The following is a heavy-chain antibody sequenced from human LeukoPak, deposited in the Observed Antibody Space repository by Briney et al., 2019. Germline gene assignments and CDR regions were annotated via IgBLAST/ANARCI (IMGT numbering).Heavy chain of an antibody. D-gene: IGHD2-2*01. J-gene: IGHJ6*04. CDR1: GYTLTELS. CDR2: FDPEDGET. CDR3: ATGTGDCSSTSCHPPFYYYGMDV. Sequence: ASVKVSCKVSGYTLTELSMHWVRQAPGKGLEGRGGFDPEDGETIYAQKFQGRVTMTEDTSTDTAYMELSSLRSEDTAVYYCATGTGDCSSTSCHPPFYYYGMDVWGKGTTVTVSS. V-gene: IGHV1-24*01.